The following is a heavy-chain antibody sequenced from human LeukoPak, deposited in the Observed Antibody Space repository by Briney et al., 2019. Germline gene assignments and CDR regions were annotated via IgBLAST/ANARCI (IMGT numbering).Heavy chain of an antibody. Sequence: GGSLRLSCVASGFTFSSYSMNWVRQAPGKGLEGVSSISRGSTYIYYADSLKGRFTISRDHAKNSLYLQMNSLRAEDTAVYYCARERCLELRRCYFDFWGQGTLVTVSS. J-gene: IGHJ4*02. V-gene: IGHV3-21*01. CDR1: GFTFSSYS. CDR2: ISRGSTYI. CDR3: ARERCLELRRCYFDF. D-gene: IGHD1-7*01.